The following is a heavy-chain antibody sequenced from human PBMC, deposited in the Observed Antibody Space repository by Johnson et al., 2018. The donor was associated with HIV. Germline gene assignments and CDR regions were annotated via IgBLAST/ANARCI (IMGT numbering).Heavy chain of an antibody. CDR3: ARYSSSSRDTFDI. V-gene: IGHV3-66*01. Sequence: EMQLVESGGGLVQPGGSLRLSCAASGFTVSSNYMSWVRQAPGKGLEWVSVIYSGGSTYYADSVKGRFTISRDNSKNTLYLQMNSLRAEDTAVYYCARYSSSSRDTFDIWGQGTMVTVSS. CDR1: GFTVSSNY. D-gene: IGHD6-13*01. J-gene: IGHJ3*02. CDR2: IYSGGST.